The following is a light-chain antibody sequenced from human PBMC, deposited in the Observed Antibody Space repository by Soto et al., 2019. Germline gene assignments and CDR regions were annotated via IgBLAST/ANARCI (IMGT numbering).Light chain of an antibody. CDR3: MQALQTPKT. Sequence: DIVMTQSPLSLPVTPGEPASISCRSSQSLLHSNGYNYLDWYLQKPGQSPQLLIYLGSNRASGVPDRFSGSGCGTDFTLKISRVEAEDVGGYYCMQALQTPKTFGQGTKVEIK. V-gene: IGKV2-28*01. J-gene: IGKJ1*01. CDR1: QSLLHSNGYNY. CDR2: LGS.